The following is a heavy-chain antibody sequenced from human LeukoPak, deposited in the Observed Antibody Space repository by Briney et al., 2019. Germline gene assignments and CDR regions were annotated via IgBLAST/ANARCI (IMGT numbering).Heavy chain of an antibody. CDR2: ISHDGGAE. CDR1: GFSIGNHG. D-gene: IGHD3-16*01. J-gene: IGHJ5*02. V-gene: IGHV3-30*03. CDR3: ARDWGSSGWYNWFDP. Sequence: QTGGSLRLSCAVSGFSIGNHGMHWVRRAPDKGLEWVAMISHDGGAEYYGDSVKGRLTISRDNSENTLYLQMNGLRVEDTAVYYCARDWGSSGWYNWFDPWGQGTLVTVSS.